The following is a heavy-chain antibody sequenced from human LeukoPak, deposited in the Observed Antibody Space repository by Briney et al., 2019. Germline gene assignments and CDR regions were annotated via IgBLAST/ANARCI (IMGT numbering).Heavy chain of an antibody. CDR1: GFTFSSYA. V-gene: IGHV3-30-3*01. CDR3: ARERGLGLDH. CDR2: ISYDGSNK. D-gene: IGHD3/OR15-3a*01. Sequence: GGSLRLSCAASGFTFSSYAMHWVRQAPGKGLEWVAVISYDGSNKYYADSVKGRFTISRDNSKNTLYLQMNSLRGEDTAVYYCARERGLGLDHWGQGTLVTVSS. J-gene: IGHJ4*02.